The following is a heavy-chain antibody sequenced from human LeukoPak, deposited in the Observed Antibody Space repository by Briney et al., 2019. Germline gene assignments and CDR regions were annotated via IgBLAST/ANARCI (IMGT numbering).Heavy chain of an antibody. D-gene: IGHD2-15*01. Sequence: ASVKVSCKASGYTFTSYDINWVRQATGQGLEWMGWTNPNSGNTGYAQKFQGRVTMTRNTSISTAYMELSSLRSEDTAVYYCARGRIGIVVVVAATWFHWFDHWGQGTLVTVSS. CDR3: ARGRIGIVVVVAATWFHWFDH. J-gene: IGHJ5*02. CDR1: GYTFTSYD. CDR2: TNPNSGNT. V-gene: IGHV1-8*01.